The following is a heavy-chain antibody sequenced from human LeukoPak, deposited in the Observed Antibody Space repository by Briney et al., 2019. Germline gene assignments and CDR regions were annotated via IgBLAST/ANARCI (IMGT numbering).Heavy chain of an antibody. Sequence: GGSLRLSCAASGFTFSDYYMSWIRQAPGQGLEWVSYISASNSYTNYADSVKGRFTISRDNAKNSLYPQMNSLRAEDTAVYYCARDIAGTARSDYWGQGTLVTVSS. V-gene: IGHV3-11*05. CDR3: ARDIAGTARSDY. CDR2: ISASNSYT. CDR1: GFTFSDYY. D-gene: IGHD2-21*02. J-gene: IGHJ4*02.